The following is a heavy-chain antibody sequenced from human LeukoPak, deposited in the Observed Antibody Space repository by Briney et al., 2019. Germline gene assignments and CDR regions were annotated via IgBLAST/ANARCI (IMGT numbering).Heavy chain of an antibody. J-gene: IGHJ5*02. CDR3: ASLSGLRREMELWFDP. Sequence: SETLPLTCTVSGGSISSGGYYWSWIRQHPGKGLEWIGYIYYSGSTYYNPSLKSRVTISVDTSKNQFSLKLSSVTAADTAVYYCASLSGLRREMELWFDPWGQGTLVTVSS. V-gene: IGHV4-31*03. CDR1: GGSISSGGYY. D-gene: IGHD5-24*01. CDR2: IYYSGST.